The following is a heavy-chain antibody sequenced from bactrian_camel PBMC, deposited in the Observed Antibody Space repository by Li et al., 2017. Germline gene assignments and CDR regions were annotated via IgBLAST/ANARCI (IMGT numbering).Heavy chain of an antibody. CDR3: AAGAWNEYASPRCHAAF. V-gene: IGHV3S54*01. CDR2: TYTGVGYGRT. D-gene: IGHD1*01. Sequence: QLVESGGASVQAGGSLTLSCAASGNIEGSDCMGWFRQPPGKLREAVATTYTGVGYGRTWYADSVKDRFTISRDGARNTLYLQMNSLKPEDSAMYYCAAGAWNEYASPRCHAAFWGQGTQVTVS. CDR1: GNIEGSDC. J-gene: IGHJ4*01.